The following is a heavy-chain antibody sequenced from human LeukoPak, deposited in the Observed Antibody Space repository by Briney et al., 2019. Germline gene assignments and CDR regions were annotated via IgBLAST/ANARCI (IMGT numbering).Heavy chain of an antibody. D-gene: IGHD1-26*01. J-gene: IGHJ4*02. V-gene: IGHV1-24*01. CDR1: GGTFSSYA. Sequence: ASVKVSCKASGGTFSSYAISWVRQAPGQGLEWMGGFDPEDGETIYAQKFQGRVTMTEDTSTDTAYMELSSLRSEDTAVYYCATGSRRYMGALHYWGQGTLVTVSS. CDR2: FDPEDGET. CDR3: ATGSRRYMGALHY.